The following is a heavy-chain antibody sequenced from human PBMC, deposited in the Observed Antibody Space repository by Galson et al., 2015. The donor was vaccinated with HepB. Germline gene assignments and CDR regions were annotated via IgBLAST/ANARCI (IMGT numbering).Heavy chain of an antibody. CDR2: ISSDGNNK. J-gene: IGHJ6*02. Sequence: SLRLSCAASGFTFRTYGMHWVRQAPGKGLEWVAVISSDGNNKNFADSVKGRFTIPRDNSKNTLYLQMNSLRAEDTAVYYCAKEVSRRDYHYGMDVWGQGTTVIVSS. CDR1: GFTFRTYG. V-gene: IGHV3-30*18. CDR3: AKEVSRRDYHYGMDV.